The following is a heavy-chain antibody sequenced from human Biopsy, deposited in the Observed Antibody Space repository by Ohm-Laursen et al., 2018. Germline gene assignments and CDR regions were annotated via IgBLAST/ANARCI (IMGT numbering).Heavy chain of an antibody. D-gene: IGHD2/OR15-2a*01. CDR3: ARATNSTGWPYYYFYGMDV. Sequence: SDTLSLTCTVSGGSISSYYWNWIRQPPGKGLEWIGYIYYSGSTNYNPSLKSRVTISVDTSKNQFSLRLNSVTAADTAVYYCARATNSTGWPYYYFYGMDVWSQGTTVTVSS. CDR2: IYYSGST. V-gene: IGHV4-59*07. CDR1: GGSISSYY. J-gene: IGHJ6*02.